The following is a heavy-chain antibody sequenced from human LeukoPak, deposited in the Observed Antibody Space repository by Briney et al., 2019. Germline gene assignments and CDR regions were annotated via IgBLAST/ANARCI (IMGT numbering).Heavy chain of an antibody. CDR1: GFSFTDYP. Sequence: GGSLGLSCATSGFSFTDYPMNWVRQAPGKRLEWISNIRTTAEGAKYAYYADSVKGRVTISRDDGKNTLYLHMNSLRDDDTAVYYCATDQRYAFDYWGQGILVTVSS. J-gene: IGHJ4*02. CDR3: ATDQRYAFDY. D-gene: IGHD3-9*01. CDR2: IRTTAEGAKYA. V-gene: IGHV3-48*02.